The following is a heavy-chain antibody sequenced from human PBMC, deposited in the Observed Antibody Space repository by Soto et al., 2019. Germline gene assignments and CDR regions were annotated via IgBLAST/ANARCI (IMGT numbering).Heavy chain of an antibody. J-gene: IGHJ6*02. Sequence: GGSRRLTCAASGFTFSSYEMNWVRQAPGKGLEWVSYISISGSTIYYADSVKGRFTISRDNAKNSLYLQMNSLRAEDTAVYYCARDAGLHYYGSGSYSPDLYYYYGMDVWGQGTTVTVSS. CDR1: GFTFSSYE. V-gene: IGHV3-48*03. CDR2: ISISGSTI. D-gene: IGHD3-10*01. CDR3: ARDAGLHYYGSGSYSPDLYYYYGMDV.